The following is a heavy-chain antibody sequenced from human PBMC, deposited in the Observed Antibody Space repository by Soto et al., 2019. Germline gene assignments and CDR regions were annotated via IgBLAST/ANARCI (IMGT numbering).Heavy chain of an antibody. Sequence: GGSLRLSCAASGFTFSTYWMHWVRQAPGKGLVWVSHINNDGSSTTYADSVKGRFTISRDNSKNTLYLQMNSLRAEDMAVFYCAKVTLPLVRFLEWLFFTDVWGQGTTVTVSS. J-gene: IGHJ6*02. V-gene: IGHV3-74*01. CDR2: INNDGSST. CDR3: AKVTLPLVRFLEWLFFTDV. D-gene: IGHD3-3*01. CDR1: GFTFSTYW.